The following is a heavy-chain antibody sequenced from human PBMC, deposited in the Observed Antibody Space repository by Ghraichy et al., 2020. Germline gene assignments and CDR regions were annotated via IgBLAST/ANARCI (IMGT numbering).Heavy chain of an antibody. CDR2: INPNSCGT. V-gene: IGHV1-2*04. Sequence: SVKVSCKASGYTFTGYYMHWVRQAPGQGLEWMGWINPNSCGTNYAQKFQGWVTMTRDTSISTAYMELSRLRSDDTAVYYCARAPYYYDSSGYYLPIYYYYGMDVWGQGTTVTVSS. CDR3: ARAPYYYDSSGYYLPIYYYYGMDV. D-gene: IGHD3-22*01. J-gene: IGHJ6*02. CDR1: GYTFTGYY.